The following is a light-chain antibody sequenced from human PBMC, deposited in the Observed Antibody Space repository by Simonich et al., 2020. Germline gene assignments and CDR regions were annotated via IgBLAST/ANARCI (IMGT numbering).Light chain of an antibody. Sequence: DIVMTQSPDSLAVSLGERATINCKSSQSVLYSSNNKNYLAWYQQKPGQPPKLLIYWASTRVSGVPNRISGRGSGKEFTLTISSLQAEDVAVYYCQQYYSTPYTFGQGTKLEIK. CDR3: QQYYSTPYT. CDR1: QSVLYSSNNKNY. V-gene: IGKV4-1*01. J-gene: IGKJ2*01. CDR2: WAS.